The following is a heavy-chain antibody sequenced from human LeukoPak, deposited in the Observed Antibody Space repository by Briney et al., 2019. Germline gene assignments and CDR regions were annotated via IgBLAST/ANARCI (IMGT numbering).Heavy chain of an antibody. CDR2: IYYRGST. D-gene: IGHD5-24*01. CDR3: ARKDGDV. CDR1: GDSLSRYY. J-gene: IGHJ6*04. Sequence: SETLSLTCTVSGDSLSRYYWSWLRQPPGERLEWVGYIYYRGSTNYNPSLKSRVTMSVDTSKNQFSLKLTSVTAADTAVYYCARKDGDVWGKGTTVTISS. V-gene: IGHV4-59*01.